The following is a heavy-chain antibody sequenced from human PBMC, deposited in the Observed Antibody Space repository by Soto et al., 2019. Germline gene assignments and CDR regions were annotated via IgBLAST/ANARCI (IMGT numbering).Heavy chain of an antibody. CDR1: GFPLSTSGVG. V-gene: IGHV2-5*02. Sequence: QITLKESGPTLVKPTQTLTLTCTFSGFPLSTSGVGVGWIRQPPGKALAWLVVIYWDDDKRYSPSLKSRLTITKDTSKNQVVLTMTNMDPVDTATYYCAHSRSRCTFDIWGQGTMVTVSS. CDR3: AHSRSRCTFDI. D-gene: IGHD6-13*01. J-gene: IGHJ3*02. CDR2: IYWDDDK.